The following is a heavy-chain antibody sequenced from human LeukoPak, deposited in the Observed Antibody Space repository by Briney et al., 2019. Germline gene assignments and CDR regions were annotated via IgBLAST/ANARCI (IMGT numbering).Heavy chain of an antibody. J-gene: IGHJ4*02. CDR3: ARDSADSFEY. V-gene: IGHV3-48*03. CDR1: GFSFSNYD. CDR2: ISSSGSTI. Sequence: PGGSLRLSCAASGFSFSNYDMNWVRQAPGKGLEWVSYISSSGSTIYYPDSVKGRFTISRDNSKNTLYLQLNSLRTEDTAVFFCARDSADSFEYWGQGTLVTVSS.